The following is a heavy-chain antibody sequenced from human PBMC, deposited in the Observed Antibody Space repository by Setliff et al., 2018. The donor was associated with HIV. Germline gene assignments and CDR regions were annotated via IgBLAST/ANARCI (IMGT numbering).Heavy chain of an antibody. V-gene: IGHV4-61*02. CDR3: AREYSSSSANWYFDL. J-gene: IGHJ2*01. D-gene: IGHD6-6*01. CDR1: NGSINSGSYY. CDR2: TYTSENT. Sequence: SETLSLTCTVSNGSINSGSYYWSWIRQPAGKRLEWIGRTYTSENTNYNPSFKSRVTISVDVSKNQLYLKLSSVTAADTAVYYCAREYSSSSANWYFDLWGRGTLVTVS.